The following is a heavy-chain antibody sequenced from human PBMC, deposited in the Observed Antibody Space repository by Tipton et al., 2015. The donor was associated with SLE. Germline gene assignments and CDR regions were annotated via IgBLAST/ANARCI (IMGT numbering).Heavy chain of an antibody. CDR2: IYTSGST. D-gene: IGHD3-3*01. Sequence: TLSLTCAVYGGSFSGYYWSWIRQPAGKGLEWIGYIYTSGSTYYNPSLKSRVTISVDTSKNQFSLKLSSVTAADTAVYYCARGRITIFGVASGWFDPWGQGTLVTVSS. CDR3: ARGRITIFGVASGWFDP. V-gene: IGHV4-4*09. J-gene: IGHJ5*02. CDR1: GGSFSGYY.